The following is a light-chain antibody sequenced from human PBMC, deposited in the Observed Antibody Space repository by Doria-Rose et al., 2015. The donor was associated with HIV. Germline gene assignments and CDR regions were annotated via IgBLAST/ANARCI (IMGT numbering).Light chain of an antibody. CDR1: QTVSTY. V-gene: IGKV1-39*01. Sequence: TSTCRARQTVSTYLNVFQQEPGKAPKLLIYAASRLQSGVPSRFSGSGSGTDFTLTISGLQPGDFAAYYCQQTYSSPPWTFGQGTKVKMK. J-gene: IGKJ1*01. CDR3: QQTYSSPPWT. CDR2: AAS.